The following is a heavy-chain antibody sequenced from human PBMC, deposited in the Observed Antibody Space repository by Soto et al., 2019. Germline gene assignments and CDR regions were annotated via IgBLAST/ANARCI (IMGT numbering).Heavy chain of an antibody. CDR1: GFNLDDYT. CDR2: ITWQSDIV. J-gene: IGHJ4*02. D-gene: IGHD3-9*01. V-gene: IGHV3-9*01. Sequence: GGSLRLSCVVSGFNLDDYTMHWVRQVPGKGLEWVSGITWQSDIVDYADSVKGRFTISRDNAKMSLYLQMNSLRPEDTAFYYCAKDKGAYFYDTTGYLDHWRQGARVTVAS. CDR3: AKDKGAYFYDTTGYLDH.